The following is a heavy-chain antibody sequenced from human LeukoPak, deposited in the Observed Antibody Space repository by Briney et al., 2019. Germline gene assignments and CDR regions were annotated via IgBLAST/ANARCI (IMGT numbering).Heavy chain of an antibody. Sequence: PSETLSLTCTVSGGSISSSSYYWGWIRQPPGKGLEWIGSIYYSGSIYYNPSLKSRVTISVDTSKNQFSLKLSSVTAADTAVYYCARLRVAVIDYWGQGTLVTVSS. D-gene: IGHD6-19*01. V-gene: IGHV4-39*01. J-gene: IGHJ4*02. CDR1: GGSISSSSYY. CDR2: IYYSGSI. CDR3: ARLRVAVIDY.